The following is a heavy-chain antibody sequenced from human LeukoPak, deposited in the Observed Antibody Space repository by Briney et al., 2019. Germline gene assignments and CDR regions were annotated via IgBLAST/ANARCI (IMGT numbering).Heavy chain of an antibody. J-gene: IGHJ4*02. V-gene: IGHV1-69*13. D-gene: IGHD3-10*01. CDR3: ARANRDYYGSGSYYYFDY. CDR1: GGTFSSYA. Sequence: GASVTVSCKASGGTFSSYAISWVRQAPGQGLEWMGGTIPIFGTANYAQKFQGRVTITADESTSTAYMELSSLRSEDTAVYYCARANRDYYGSGSYYYFDYWGQGTLVTVSS. CDR2: TIPIFGTA.